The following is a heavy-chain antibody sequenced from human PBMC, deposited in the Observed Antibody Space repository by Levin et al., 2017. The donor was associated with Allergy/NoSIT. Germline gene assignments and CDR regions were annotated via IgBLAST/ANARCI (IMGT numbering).Heavy chain of an antibody. D-gene: IGHD2-2*01. CDR2: ITNDGSNT. CDR3: ARGGCSSTSCLDY. Sequence: LSLTCAASGFTFRSTWMHWVRQAPGKGLVWVSRITNDGSNTNYADSVTGRFTISRDNAKNTLYLQMNSLRAEDTAVYYCARGGCSSTSCLDYWGQGTLVTVSS. CDR1: GFTFRSTW. V-gene: IGHV3-74*01. J-gene: IGHJ4*02.